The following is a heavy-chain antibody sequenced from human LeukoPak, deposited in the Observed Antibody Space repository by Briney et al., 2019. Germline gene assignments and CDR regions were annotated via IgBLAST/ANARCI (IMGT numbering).Heavy chain of an antibody. Sequence: SETLSLTCTVSGGSISSSSYYWGWIRQPPGKGLEWIGSIYYSGSTYYNPSLKSRVTISVDTTKNQFSLKLSSVTAADTAVYYCAGSHRLDYWGQGTLVTVSS. V-gene: IGHV4-39*07. CDR1: GGSISSSSYY. D-gene: IGHD1-26*01. J-gene: IGHJ4*02. CDR2: IYYSGST. CDR3: AGSHRLDY.